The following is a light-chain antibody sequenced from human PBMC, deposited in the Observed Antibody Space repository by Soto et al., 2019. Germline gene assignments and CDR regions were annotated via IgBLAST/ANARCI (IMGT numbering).Light chain of an antibody. CDR3: QTWGAGIRV. V-gene: IGLV4-69*01. J-gene: IGLJ2*01. Sequence: QSVLTQSPSASASLGASVKLTCTLSSAHSNYAIAWHQQQPEKGPRYLMRLNSDGSHINGDGIPDRFSASSSGAERYLTISGRQSEDEADYYCQTWGAGIRVFGGGTKLTVL. CDR1: SAHSNYA. CDR2: LNSDGSH.